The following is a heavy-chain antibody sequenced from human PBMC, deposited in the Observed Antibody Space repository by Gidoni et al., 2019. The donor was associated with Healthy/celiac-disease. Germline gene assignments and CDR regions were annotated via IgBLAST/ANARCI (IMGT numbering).Heavy chain of an antibody. Sequence: QVQLVQSGAEVKKPGSSVTVSCKASGGTFSSYTISWVRQAPGQGLEWMGRIIPILGIANYAQKFQGRVTITADKSTSTAYMELSSLRSEDTAVYYCAGDSSSWSRENWYFDLWGRGTLVTVSS. CDR1: GGTFSSYT. J-gene: IGHJ2*01. D-gene: IGHD6-13*01. V-gene: IGHV1-69*08. CDR3: AGDSSSWSRENWYFDL. CDR2: IIPILGIA.